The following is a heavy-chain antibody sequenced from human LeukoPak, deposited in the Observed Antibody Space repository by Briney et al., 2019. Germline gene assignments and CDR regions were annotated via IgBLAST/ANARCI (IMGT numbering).Heavy chain of an antibody. CDR3: AKEKVDYYGSGNAFDI. Sequence: PGGSLRLSCAASGLTFSSYGMHWVRQAPGKGLEWVAVISYDGSNKYYADSVKGRFTISRDNSKNTLYLQMNSLRAEDAAVYYCAKEKVDYYGSGNAFDIWGQGTMVTVSS. J-gene: IGHJ3*02. D-gene: IGHD3-10*01. CDR1: GLTFSSYG. CDR2: ISYDGSNK. V-gene: IGHV3-30*18.